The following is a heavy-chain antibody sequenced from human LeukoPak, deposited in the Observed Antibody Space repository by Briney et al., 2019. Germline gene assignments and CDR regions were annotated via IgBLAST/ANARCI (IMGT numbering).Heavy chain of an antibody. V-gene: IGHV1-2*02. CDR1: GYAFSGYY. Sequence: ASVTVSCKASGYAFSGYYMHWVRQAPGQGLEWMGWINPNNGGATYVQKFQGRVTMTTDTSITTAYMELNSLTSDDTAVYYCARDHYRASGYWGQGTLVTVSS. CDR3: ARDHYRASGY. CDR2: INPNNGGA. J-gene: IGHJ4*02. D-gene: IGHD3-10*01.